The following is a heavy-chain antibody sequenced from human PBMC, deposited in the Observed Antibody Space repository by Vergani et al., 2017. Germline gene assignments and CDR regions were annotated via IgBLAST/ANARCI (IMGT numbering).Heavy chain of an antibody. V-gene: IGHV3-9*01. CDR1: GFTFDDYA. J-gene: IGHJ6*02. D-gene: IGHD3-10*02. CDR2: ISWNSGSI. CDR3: AQVYSVSCGMDV. Sequence: EVQLVESGGGLVQPGRSLRLSCAASGFTFDDYAMRWVRQAPGKGLEWVSGISWNSGSIGYADSVKGRFTISRDNAKNSLYLQMNSLRAEDTALYYCAQVYSVSCGMDVGGQGTTVTVSS.